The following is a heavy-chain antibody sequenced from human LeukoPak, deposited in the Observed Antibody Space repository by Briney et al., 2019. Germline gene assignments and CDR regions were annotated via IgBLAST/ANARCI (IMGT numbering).Heavy chain of an antibody. CDR1: GLTFSSYW. CDR3: VRMNYVSSGWGAPFDH. CDR2: IKKDGSEK. D-gene: IGHD1-7*01. J-gene: IGHJ4*02. Sequence: PGGSLRLSCAASGLTFSSYWMSWVRQAPGKGLEWVANIKKDGSEKYYVDSVKGRFTISRDNAKNSLYLQMNSLRAEDTALYYCVRMNYVSSGWGAPFDHWGQGTLVTVSS. V-gene: IGHV3-7*01.